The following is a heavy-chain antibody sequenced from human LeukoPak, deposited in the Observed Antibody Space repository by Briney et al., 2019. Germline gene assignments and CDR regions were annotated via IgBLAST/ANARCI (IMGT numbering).Heavy chain of an antibody. CDR2: IYYSGST. J-gene: IGHJ6*03. CDR3: TRGSIAYYYMDV. Sequence: SETLSLTCAVYGGSFSGYYWSWIRQPPGKGLEWIGNIYYSGSTNYNPSLKSRVTISVDTSKNQFSLKLSSVTAADTAVYYCTRGSIAYYYMDVWGKGTTVTVSS. V-gene: IGHV4-59*01. CDR1: GGSFSGYY. D-gene: IGHD3-22*01.